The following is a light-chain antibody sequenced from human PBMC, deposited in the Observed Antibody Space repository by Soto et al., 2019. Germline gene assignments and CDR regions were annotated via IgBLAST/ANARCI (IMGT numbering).Light chain of an antibody. J-gene: IGKJ1*01. CDR2: WTS. Sequence: DVVITQSPDSVAVSLGERATINCKSSQRVLYSSNGKTSLAWYQQRPGQPPKLLIYWTSTRESGVPDRFSGSGSGTDFTLTISSLQAEDVAVYYCQQYYNSPWTFGQGANVDIK. V-gene: IGKV4-1*01. CDR1: QRVLYSSNGKTS. CDR3: QQYYNSPWT.